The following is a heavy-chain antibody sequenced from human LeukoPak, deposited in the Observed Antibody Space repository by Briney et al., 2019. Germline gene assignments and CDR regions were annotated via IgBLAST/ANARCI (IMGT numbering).Heavy chain of an antibody. CDR3: ARDRYPGSGYNWNYLDY. D-gene: IGHD1-20*01. Sequence: PSETLSLTCTVSGGSISSSSYYWSWIRQPAGKGLEWIGRIYTSGSTNYNPSLKSRVTMSVDTSKNQFSLKLSSVTAADTAVYYCARDRYPGSGYNWNYLDYWGQGTLVTVSS. J-gene: IGHJ4*02. CDR2: IYTSGST. V-gene: IGHV4-61*02. CDR1: GGSISSSSYY.